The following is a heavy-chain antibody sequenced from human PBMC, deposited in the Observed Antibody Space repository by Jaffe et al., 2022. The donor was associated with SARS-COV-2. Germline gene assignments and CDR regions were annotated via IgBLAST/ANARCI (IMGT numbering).Heavy chain of an antibody. CDR1: GGTFSSYA. D-gene: IGHD5-18*01. V-gene: IGHV1-69*01. Sequence: QVQLVQSGAEVKKPGSSVKVSCKASGGTFSSYAISWVRQAPGQGLEWMGGIIPIFGTANYAQKFQGRVTITADESTSTAYMELSSLRSEDTAVYYCASSGGDTAMVTWWFDPWGQGTLVTVSS. J-gene: IGHJ5*02. CDR2: IIPIFGTA. CDR3: ASSGGDTAMVTWWFDP.